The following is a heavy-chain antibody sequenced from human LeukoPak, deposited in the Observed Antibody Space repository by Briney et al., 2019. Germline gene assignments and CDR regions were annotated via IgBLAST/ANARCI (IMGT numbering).Heavy chain of an antibody. Sequence: GGSLRLPCAASGFTFSSYGMHWVRQAPGKGLEWVAFIRYDGSNKYYADSVKGRFTISRDNSKNTLYLQMNSLRAEDTAVYYCAKGLVGATTTGAIGWGQGTLVTVSS. CDR3: AKGLVGATTTGAIG. CDR2: IRYDGSNK. CDR1: GFTFSSYG. V-gene: IGHV3-30*02. D-gene: IGHD1-26*01. J-gene: IGHJ4*02.